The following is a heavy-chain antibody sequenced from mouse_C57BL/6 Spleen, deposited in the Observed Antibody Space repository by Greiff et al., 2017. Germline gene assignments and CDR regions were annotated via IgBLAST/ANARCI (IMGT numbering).Heavy chain of an antibody. J-gene: IGHJ4*01. CDR3: ANLITTVSFMDY. Sequence: VKLMESGPELVKPGASVKTSCKASGYAFSSSWMNWVKQRPGKGLEWIGRIYPGDGDTNYNGKFKGKATLTADKSSSTAYMQLSSLTSEDSAVYFCANLITTVSFMDYWGQGTSVTVSS. CDR2: IYPGDGDT. D-gene: IGHD1-1*01. CDR1: GYAFSSSW. V-gene: IGHV1-82*01.